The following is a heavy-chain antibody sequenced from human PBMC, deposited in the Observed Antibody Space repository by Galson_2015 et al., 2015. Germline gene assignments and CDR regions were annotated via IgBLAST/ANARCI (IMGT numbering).Heavy chain of an antibody. CDR2: ISGSGGST. CDR1: GFTFSSYA. D-gene: IGHD3-10*01. J-gene: IGHJ4*02. CDR3: AKDAGYYYGSGSYYPYYYFDY. V-gene: IGHV3-23*01. Sequence: SLRLSCAASGFTFSSYAMSWVRQAPGKGLEWVSAISGSGGSTYYADSVKGRFTISRDNSKNTLYLQMNSLRAEDTAVYYCAKDAGYYYGSGSYYPYYYFDYWGQGTLVTVSS.